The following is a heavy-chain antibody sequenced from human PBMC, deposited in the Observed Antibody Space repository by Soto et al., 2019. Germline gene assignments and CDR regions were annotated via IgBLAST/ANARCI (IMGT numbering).Heavy chain of an antibody. D-gene: IGHD3-16*01. CDR1: GGSISSGDYY. CDR3: ARDSGGGGAFDI. Sequence: QVQLQESGPGLVKPSQTLSLTCTVSGGSISSGDYYWSWIRQPPGKGLEWIGYIYYSESTYYIPFLKSRFTISIDTSKNQFSLKLSSGTAADTAVYYCARDSGGGGAFDIWGQGTMVTVSS. V-gene: IGHV4-30-4*01. CDR2: IYYSEST. J-gene: IGHJ3*02.